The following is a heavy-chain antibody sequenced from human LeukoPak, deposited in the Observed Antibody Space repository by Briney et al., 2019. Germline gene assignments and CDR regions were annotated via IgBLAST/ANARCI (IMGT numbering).Heavy chain of an antibody. CDR3: AREDYDILTGPSVDYFDY. Sequence: SETLSLTCTVSGGSISSGDYYWSWIRQPPGKGLEWVGYIYYSGSTYYNPSLKSRVTISVDTSKNQFSLKLSSVTAADTAVYYCAREDYDILTGPSVDYFDYWGQGTLVTVSS. V-gene: IGHV4-30-4*01. CDR1: GGSISSGDYY. CDR2: IYYSGST. D-gene: IGHD3-9*01. J-gene: IGHJ4*02.